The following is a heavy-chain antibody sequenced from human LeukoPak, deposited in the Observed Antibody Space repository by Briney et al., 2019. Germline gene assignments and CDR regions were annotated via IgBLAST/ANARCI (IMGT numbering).Heavy chain of an antibody. CDR3: ARRPKGYYYDSSGFFDY. D-gene: IGHD3-22*01. Sequence: GGSLRLSCAASGFTFSSYWMHWVRQAPGKGLVWVSRINSDGNSTSYADSVKGRFTISRDNAKNTLYLQMNSLRAEDTAVYYCARRPKGYYYDSSGFFDYWGQGTLVTVSS. J-gene: IGHJ4*02. CDR1: GFTFSSYW. CDR2: INSDGNST. V-gene: IGHV3-74*01.